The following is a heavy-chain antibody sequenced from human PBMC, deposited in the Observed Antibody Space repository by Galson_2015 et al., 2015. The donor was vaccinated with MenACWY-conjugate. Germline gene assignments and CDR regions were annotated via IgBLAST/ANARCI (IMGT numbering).Heavy chain of an antibody. D-gene: IGHD3-10*01. V-gene: IGHV3-74*01. CDR3: ARGELVDQ. CDR1: GFAFSTYW. J-gene: IGHJ4*02. CDR2: LNTDGSRA. Sequence: SLRLACAASGFAFSTYWMHWVRHAPGKGLVWVSRLNTDGSRAIYAESVKGRFTISRDNAKNTLYLQMNSLRAEDTAIYYCARGELVDQWVQGTPVAVSS.